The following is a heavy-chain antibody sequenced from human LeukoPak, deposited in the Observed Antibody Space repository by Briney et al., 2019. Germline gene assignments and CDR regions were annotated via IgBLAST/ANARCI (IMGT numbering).Heavy chain of an antibody. CDR3: ASGVLDIVLMVYALDY. CDR2: ISGSGGST. V-gene: IGHV3-23*01. D-gene: IGHD2-8*01. CDR1: GFTFSSYA. Sequence: GSLRLSCAASGFTFSSYAMSWVRQAPGKGLEWVSAISGSGGSTYYADSVKGRFTISRDNSKNTLYLQMNSLRTEDTAVYYCASGVLDIVLMVYALDYWGQGTLVTVSS. J-gene: IGHJ4*02.